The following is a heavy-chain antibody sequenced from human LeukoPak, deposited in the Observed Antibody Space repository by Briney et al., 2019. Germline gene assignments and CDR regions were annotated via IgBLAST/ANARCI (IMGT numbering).Heavy chain of an antibody. CDR2: IYYSGST. Sequence: ASETLSLTCTVSGGSISSSSYYWGWIRQPPGKGLEWIGSIYYSGSTYYNPSLKSRVTISVDTSKNQFSLKLSSVTAADTAVYYCARSLPAYDFWSGYHNTAYFDYWGQGTLVTVSS. CDR1: GGSISSSSYY. D-gene: IGHD3-3*01. V-gene: IGHV4-39*01. CDR3: ARSLPAYDFWSGYHNTAYFDY. J-gene: IGHJ4*02.